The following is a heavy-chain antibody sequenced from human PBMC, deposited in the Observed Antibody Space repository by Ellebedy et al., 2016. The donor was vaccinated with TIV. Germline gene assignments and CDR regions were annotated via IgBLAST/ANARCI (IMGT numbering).Heavy chain of an antibody. CDR2: ISSSSSYT. D-gene: IGHD3-10*01. CDR1: GFTFSDYY. CDR3: ASQRFGDDAFDI. J-gene: IGHJ3*02. Sequence: GESLKISXAASGFTFSDYYMSWIRQAPGKGLEWVSYISSSSSYTNYADSVKGRFTISRDNAKNPLYLQMNSLRAEDTAVYYCASQRFGDDAFDIWGQGTMVTVSS. V-gene: IGHV3-11*03.